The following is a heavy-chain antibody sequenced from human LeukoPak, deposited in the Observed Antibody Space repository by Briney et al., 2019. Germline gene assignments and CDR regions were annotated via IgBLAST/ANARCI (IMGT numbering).Heavy chain of an antibody. CDR2: IHSSGST. D-gene: IGHD2-15*01. V-gene: IGHV4-31*03. CDR3: ARHGGDY. CDR1: GGSVSNGSDY. J-gene: IGHJ4*02. Sequence: PSETLSLTCTVSGGSVSNGSDYWSWIRQLPGKGLEWIGYIHSSGSTYYNPSLKSRVTISLDPSKDQFSLKLTSVTAADTAMYYCARHGGDYWGQGTLVTVSS.